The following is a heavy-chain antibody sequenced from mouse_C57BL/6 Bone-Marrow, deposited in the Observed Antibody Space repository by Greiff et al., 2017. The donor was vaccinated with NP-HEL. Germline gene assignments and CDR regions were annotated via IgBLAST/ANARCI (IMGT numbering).Heavy chain of an antibody. CDR3: ASESYPGAMDY. Sequence: VQLQQSGAELARPGASVKLSCKASGYTFTSYGISWVKQRTGQGLEWIGEIYPRSGNTYSNEKFKGKATLTADKSSSTAYMELRSLTSEDSAVYFCASESYPGAMDYWGQGTSVTVSS. V-gene: IGHV1-81*01. J-gene: IGHJ4*01. D-gene: IGHD1-1*01. CDR1: GYTFTSYG. CDR2: IYPRSGNT.